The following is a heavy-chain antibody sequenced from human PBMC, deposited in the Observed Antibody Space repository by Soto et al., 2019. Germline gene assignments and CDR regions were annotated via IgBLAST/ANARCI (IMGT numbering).Heavy chain of an antibody. J-gene: IGHJ5*02. Sequence: SVKVSCKAPGVTFXSYSISWARQAPGQGLEWMGGIIPIFGTANYAQKFQGRVTITADESTSTAYMELSSLRSEDTAVYYCARDPAHGNSGSFPWGQGTLVTVSS. CDR3: ARDPAHGNSGSFP. V-gene: IGHV1-69*13. CDR2: IIPIFGTA. D-gene: IGHD1-26*01. CDR1: GVTFXSYS.